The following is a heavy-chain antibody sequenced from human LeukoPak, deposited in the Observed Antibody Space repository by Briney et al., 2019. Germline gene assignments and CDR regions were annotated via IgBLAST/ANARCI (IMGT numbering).Heavy chain of an antibody. CDR1: GLTVSSNY. CDR2: LHAAGGT. Sequence: GGSLRLSCAASGLTVSSNYITWVRQPPGKGLEWVSVLHAAGGTYYADSVKGRYTISRHISKNTVYLQMNSLRAEDTAVYYCAREGYDSSGYPRLLDYWGQGTLVTVSS. D-gene: IGHD3-22*01. J-gene: IGHJ4*02. V-gene: IGHV3-53*04. CDR3: AREGYDSSGYPRLLDY.